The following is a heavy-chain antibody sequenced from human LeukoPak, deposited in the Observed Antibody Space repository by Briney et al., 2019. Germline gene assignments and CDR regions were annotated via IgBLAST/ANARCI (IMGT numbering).Heavy chain of an antibody. CDR2: ISVRGNYI. D-gene: IGHD3-22*01. J-gene: IGHJ4*02. CDR3: VRLRRNSDTSGYYYYYDF. CDR1: GYTFSSFS. Sequence: GGSLRLSCAASGYTFSSFSINWVRQAPGKGLEWVSSISVRGNYIYYADSVRGRFTISRDDARDSLYLQMNSLRAEDTAVYYCVRLRRNSDTSGYYYYYDFWGQGTLVTVSS. V-gene: IGHV3-21*01.